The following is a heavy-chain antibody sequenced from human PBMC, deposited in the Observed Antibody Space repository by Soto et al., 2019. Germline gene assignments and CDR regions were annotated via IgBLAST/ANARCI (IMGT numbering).Heavy chain of an antibody. J-gene: IGHJ6*03. CDR3: AKVPNKHYYYYMDV. CDR1: GFTFSGLA. V-gene: IGHV3-23*01. Sequence: EVQVLESGGGLVQPGGSLRLSCAASGFTFSGLAMSWVRQAPGTGLQWVSTISGGGGSAYYADSVKGRFTISRDNSQNTLYLQMNSLRAEDTAVYYCAKVPNKHYYYYMDVWGKGTTVTVSS. CDR2: ISGGGGSA.